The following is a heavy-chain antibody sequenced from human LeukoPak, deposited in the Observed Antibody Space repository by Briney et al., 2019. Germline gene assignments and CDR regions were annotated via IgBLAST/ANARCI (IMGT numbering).Heavy chain of an antibody. V-gene: IGHV1-69*13. CDR2: IIPIFGTA. CDR1: GGTFSSHA. J-gene: IGHJ4*02. CDR3: ARSEPNWNDNGLFGY. D-gene: IGHD1-1*01. Sequence: SVKVSCKASGGTFSSHAISWVRQAPGQGLEWMGGIIPIFGTANYAQKFQGRVTITADESTSTAYMELSSLRSEDTAVYYCARSEPNWNDNGLFGYWGQGTLVTVSS.